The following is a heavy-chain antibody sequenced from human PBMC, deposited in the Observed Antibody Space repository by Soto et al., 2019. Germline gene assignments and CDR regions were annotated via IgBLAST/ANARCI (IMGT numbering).Heavy chain of an antibody. J-gene: IGHJ6*02. CDR2: ISYDGSNK. V-gene: IGHV3-30*03. Sequence: QVQLVESGGGVVQPGRSLRLSCAASGFTFSSYGMHWVRQAPGKGLEWVAVISYDGSNKYYADSVKGRFTISRDNSKNTLYLQMNSLRAEDTAVYYCATISGMDVCGQGTTVTVSS. CDR1: GFTFSSYG. CDR3: ATISGMDV.